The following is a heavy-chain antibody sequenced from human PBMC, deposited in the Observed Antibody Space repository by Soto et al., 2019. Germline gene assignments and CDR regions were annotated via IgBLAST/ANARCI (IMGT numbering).Heavy chain of an antibody. J-gene: IGHJ6*02. CDR3: AREGLVLVPTTVNSDYYYYAMDV. Sequence: ASVKVSCKASGGTFSSYAISWVRQAPGQGLEWMGGFISIFGTANYAQKFQGRVTITADESTSTAYMELSSLRSEDTAVYYCAREGLVLVPTTVNSDYYYYAMDVWGQGTTVTVSS. CDR1: GGTFSSYA. CDR2: FISIFGTA. D-gene: IGHD2-2*01. V-gene: IGHV1-69*13.